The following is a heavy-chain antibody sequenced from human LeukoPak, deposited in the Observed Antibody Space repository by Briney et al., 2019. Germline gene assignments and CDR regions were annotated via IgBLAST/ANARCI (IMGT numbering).Heavy chain of an antibody. CDR2: IYYSGST. V-gene: IGHV4-39*01. CDR3: ARIVGASDY. CDR1: GGSISSSSYY. D-gene: IGHD1-26*01. Sequence: PSETLSLTCTVSGGSISSSSYYWGWIRQPPGKGLEWIGSIYYSGSTSYNPSLKSRLTISVDTSTTQFSLKLSSVTAADTAVYYCARIVGASDYWGQGTLVTVSS. J-gene: IGHJ4*02.